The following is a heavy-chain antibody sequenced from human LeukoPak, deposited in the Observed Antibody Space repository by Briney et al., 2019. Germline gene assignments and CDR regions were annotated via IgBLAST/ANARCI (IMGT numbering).Heavy chain of an antibody. D-gene: IGHD2-2*01. CDR1: GGSISSSSYY. CDR3: ARSRQYQLLGWFDP. J-gene: IGHJ5*02. CDR2: IYYSGST. Sequence: SETLSLTCTVSGGSISSSSYYWGWIRQPPGKGLEWIGSIYYSGSTYYNPSLKSRVTISVDTSKNQFSLKLSSVTAADTAVYYCARSRQYQLLGWFDPWGQGTLVTVSS. V-gene: IGHV4-39*01.